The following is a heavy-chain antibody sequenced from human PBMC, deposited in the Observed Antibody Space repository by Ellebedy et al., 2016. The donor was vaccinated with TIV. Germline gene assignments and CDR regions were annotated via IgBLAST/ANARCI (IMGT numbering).Heavy chain of an antibody. CDR1: GGTFSSYA. Sequence: AASVKVSCKTSGGTFSSYAISWVRQAPGQGLEWMGGTIPFFGITNYTQKFQGRVTITADKSTSTTYMELTSLTSEDTAVYYCARDRGGSYAAWASWGQGTLVIVSS. CDR2: TIPFFGIT. V-gene: IGHV1-69*10. CDR3: ARDRGGSYAAWAS. D-gene: IGHD1-26*01. J-gene: IGHJ5*02.